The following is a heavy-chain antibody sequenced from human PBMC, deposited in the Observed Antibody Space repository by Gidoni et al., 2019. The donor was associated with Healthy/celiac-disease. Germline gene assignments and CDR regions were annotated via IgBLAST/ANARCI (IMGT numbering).Heavy chain of an antibody. V-gene: IGHV3-23*01. Sequence: EGQLLESGGVLVQPGGSLRLSCAVSAFTFSSYAMRWVRQAPGKRLEWGSAISGSGGSTYYADSVKGRFTISRDNSKNTLYLQMNSLRAEDTAVYYCAKSMVRGVLDYWGQGTLVTVSS. CDR3: AKSMVRGVLDY. J-gene: IGHJ4*02. CDR1: AFTFSSYA. CDR2: ISGSGGST. D-gene: IGHD3-10*01.